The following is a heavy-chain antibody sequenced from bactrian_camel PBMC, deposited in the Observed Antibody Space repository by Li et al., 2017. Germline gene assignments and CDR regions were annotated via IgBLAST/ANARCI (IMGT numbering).Heavy chain of an antibody. CDR2: IAHYGGRA. CDR1: RYTYGNYY. D-gene: IGHD2*01. Sequence: HVQLVESGGGSVQAGGSLRLSCVGSRYTYGNYYVGWFRQSPGKEREGVAAIAHYGGRAYYADSVKGRFTISRDNAKNTLYLQLNSLKTEDTAMYYCAKDYPRYGGRGYATREAIRGQGTQVTVS. V-gene: IGHV3S1*01. J-gene: IGHJ4*01.